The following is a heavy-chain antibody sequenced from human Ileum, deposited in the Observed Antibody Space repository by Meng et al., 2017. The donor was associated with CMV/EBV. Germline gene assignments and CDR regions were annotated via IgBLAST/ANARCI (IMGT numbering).Heavy chain of an antibody. CDR3: ARVERSDDSRYRPFDY. J-gene: IGHJ4*02. CDR2: IKQDGSEK. Sequence: GESLKISCATSGFTFSNYWMTWLRQVPGRGLEWVATIKQDGSEKDYGDSVKGRFTISRDNAKNSLSLQMNYPRVEDTAVYYCARVERSDDSRYRPFDYWGQGSLVTVSS. CDR1: GFTFSNYW. V-gene: IGHV3-7*01. D-gene: IGHD3-16*01.